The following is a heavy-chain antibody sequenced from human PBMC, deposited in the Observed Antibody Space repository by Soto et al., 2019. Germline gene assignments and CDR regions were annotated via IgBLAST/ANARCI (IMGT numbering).Heavy chain of an antibody. V-gene: IGHV3-7*01. CDR3: WGHASSWYYFDY. D-gene: IGHD6-13*01. CDR2: IKQDGSEK. Sequence: SLRLSCAASGFTFSSYWMSWVRQAPGKALEWVANIKQDGSEKYYVDSVKGRFTISRDNAKNSLYLQMNSLRAEDTAVYYCWGHASSWYYFDYWGQGTLVTVSS. CDR1: GFTFSSYW. J-gene: IGHJ4*02.